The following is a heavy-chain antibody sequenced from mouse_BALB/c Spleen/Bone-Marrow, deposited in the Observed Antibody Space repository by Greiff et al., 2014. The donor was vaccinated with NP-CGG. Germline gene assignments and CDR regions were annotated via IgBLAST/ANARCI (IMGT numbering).Heavy chain of an antibody. Sequence: EVKLVESGGGLVKPGGSLKLSCAASGFTFSGYAMSWVRQTPEKRLGCVATISSGGSYTYYPDSVKGRFTISRDNAKNTLYLQMSSLRSEDTAMYYCASLTGRDYWGQGTTLTVST. D-gene: IGHD4-1*01. J-gene: IGHJ2*01. V-gene: IGHV5-9-3*01. CDR1: GFTFSGYA. CDR3: ASLTGRDY. CDR2: ISSGGSYT.